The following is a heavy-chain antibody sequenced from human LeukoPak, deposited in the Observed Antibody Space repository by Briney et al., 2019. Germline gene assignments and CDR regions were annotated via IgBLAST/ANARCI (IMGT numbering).Heavy chain of an antibody. J-gene: IGHJ6*03. CDR1: GFTFSSYS. CDR3: EGRTIFGVVINPYYYYYMDV. CDR2: ISSSSSYI. V-gene: IGHV3-21*01. D-gene: IGHD3-3*01. Sequence: GGSLRLSCAASGFTFSSYSMNWVRQAPGKGLEWVSSISSSSSYIYYADSVKGRFTISRDNAKNSLYLQMNSLRAEDTAVYYCEGRTIFGVVINPYYYYYMDVWGKGTTVTVSS.